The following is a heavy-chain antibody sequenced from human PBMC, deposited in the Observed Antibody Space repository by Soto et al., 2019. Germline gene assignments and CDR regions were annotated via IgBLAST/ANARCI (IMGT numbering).Heavy chain of an antibody. CDR1: GGSISSSSYY. Sequence: SETLSLTCTVSGGSISSSSYYWGWIRQPPGKGLEWIGSIYYSGSTYYNPSLKSRVTISVDTSKNQFSLKLSSVTAADTAVYYCARQSIGKEYGDYYHGMDVWGQGTTVTVSS. D-gene: IGHD4-17*01. CDR3: ARQSIGKEYGDYYHGMDV. CDR2: IYYSGST. V-gene: IGHV4-39*01. J-gene: IGHJ6*02.